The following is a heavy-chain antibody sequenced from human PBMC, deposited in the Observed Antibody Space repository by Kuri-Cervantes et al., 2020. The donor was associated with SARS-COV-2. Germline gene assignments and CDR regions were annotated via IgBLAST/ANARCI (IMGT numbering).Heavy chain of an antibody. Sequence: GGSLRLSCAVSGFTFSNYAMHWVRQAPGKGLEWVAVISDDGSNKFYADSVKGRFTISRDNSKNTLYLQMNSLRAEDTAAYYCARGCAWELLCAFDFWGQGTLVTVSS. D-gene: IGHD1-26*01. CDR3: ARGCAWELLCAFDF. V-gene: IGHV3-30-3*01. CDR2: ISDDGSNK. J-gene: IGHJ3*01. CDR1: GFTFSNYA.